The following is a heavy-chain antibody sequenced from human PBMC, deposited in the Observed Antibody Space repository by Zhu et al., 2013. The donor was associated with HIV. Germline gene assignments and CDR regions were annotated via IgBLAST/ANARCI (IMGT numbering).Heavy chain of an antibody. D-gene: IGHD3-22*01. CDR1: GYTFTGYY. J-gene: IGHJ6*02. CDR3: ARMYYYDSSGYSYGMDV. V-gene: IGHV1-2*02. CDR2: INPNSGGT. Sequence: QVQLVQSGAEVKKPGASVRVSCKASGYTFTGYYIHWVRQAPGQGLEWMGWINPNSGGTEYAQKFQGRVTMTRDTSISTAYMELSRLRSDDTAVYYCARMYYYDSSGYSYGMDVRGPRVHGHRLL.